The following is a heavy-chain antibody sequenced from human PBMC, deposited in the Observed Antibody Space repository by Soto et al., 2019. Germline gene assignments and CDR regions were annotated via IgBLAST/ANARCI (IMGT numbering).Heavy chain of an antibody. J-gene: IGHJ5*02. CDR1: GYTSTSYG. D-gene: IGHD2-15*01. Sequence: GASVKVSCKASGYTSTSYGISWVRQAPGQGLEWMGWISAYNGNTNYAQKLQGRVTMTTDTSTSTAYMELRSLRSDDTAVYYCARDFYRYCSGGSCWHNWFDPWGQGTLVTVS. CDR2: ISAYNGNT. V-gene: IGHV1-18*01. CDR3: ARDFYRYCSGGSCWHNWFDP.